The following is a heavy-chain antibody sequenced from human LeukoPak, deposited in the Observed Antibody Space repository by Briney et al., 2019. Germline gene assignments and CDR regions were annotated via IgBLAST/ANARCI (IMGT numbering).Heavy chain of an antibody. CDR2: TYYRSKWYN. V-gene: IGHV6-1*01. D-gene: IGHD6-6*01. CDR3: TFSSSLEVFRDYYFDY. CDR1: GDSVSSNSAA. J-gene: IGHJ4*02. Sequence: SQTLSLTCAISGDSVSSNSAAWNWIRQSPSRGLEWLGRTYYRSKWYNDYAVSVKSRITINPDTSKNQFSLQLNSVTPEDTAVYYCTFSSSLEVFRDYYFDYWGQGTLVTVSS.